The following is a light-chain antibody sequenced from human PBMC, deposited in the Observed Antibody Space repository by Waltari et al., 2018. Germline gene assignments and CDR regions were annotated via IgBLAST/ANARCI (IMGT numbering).Light chain of an antibody. J-gene: IGLJ2*01. Sequence: YRPRPGPAPVLVIYKDTARPSGLPERFSGSRSGTTVTLTITGVQAEDEADYYCQATDSSGTYVIFGGGTKLTVL. CDR3: QATDSSGTYVI. V-gene: IGLV3-25*03. CDR2: KDT.